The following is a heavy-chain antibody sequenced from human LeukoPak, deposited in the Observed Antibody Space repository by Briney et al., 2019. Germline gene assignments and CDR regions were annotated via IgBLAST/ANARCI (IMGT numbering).Heavy chain of an antibody. V-gene: IGHV4-34*01. CDR2: INHSGST. J-gene: IGHJ4*02. CDR1: GGSFSGYY. CDR3: ARWVGYCSSTSCYMDY. Sequence: PSETLSLTCAVYGGSFSGYYWSWLRQPPGKGLEWIGEINHSGSTNYNPSLKSRVTISVDTSKNQLSLTLSSVTAADTAVYYCARWVGYCSSTSCYMDYWGQGTLVTVSS. D-gene: IGHD2-2*02.